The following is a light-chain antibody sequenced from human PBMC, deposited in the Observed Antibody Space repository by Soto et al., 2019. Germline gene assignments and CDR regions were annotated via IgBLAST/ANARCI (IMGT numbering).Light chain of an antibody. CDR2: MAS. V-gene: IGKV1-5*03. CDR1: QSVSTW. Sequence: DIQMTQSPSTLSASVGDRVTITCRAIQSVSTWLAWYQQKPGKAPQVLISMASTLESGVPSRFSGSGSGTEFTLTISSLQPDDFATYYCQQYNSHSPWTFGQGTKVDI. CDR3: QQYNSHSPWT. J-gene: IGKJ1*01.